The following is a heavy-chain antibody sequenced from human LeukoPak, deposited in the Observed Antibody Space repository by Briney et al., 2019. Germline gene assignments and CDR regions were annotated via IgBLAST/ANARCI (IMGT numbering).Heavy chain of an antibody. V-gene: IGHV1-46*01. D-gene: IGHD2-2*02. CDR2: INPSGGST. Sequence: ASVKVSCKASGYTFTSYYMHWVRQAPGQGLEWMGIINPSGGSTSYAQKFQGRVTMTRDTSTSTVYMELSSLRSEDTAVYYCARVTRPRYCSSISCYRDPLGYWGQGTLVTVSS. J-gene: IGHJ4*02. CDR3: ARVTRPRYCSSISCYRDPLGY. CDR1: GYTFTSYY.